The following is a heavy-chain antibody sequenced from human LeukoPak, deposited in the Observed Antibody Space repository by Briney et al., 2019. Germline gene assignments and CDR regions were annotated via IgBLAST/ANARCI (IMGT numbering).Heavy chain of an antibody. D-gene: IGHD4-23*01. V-gene: IGHV4-59*01. CDR3: ARDPYGGNSFDY. CDR1: GGSISTNY. CDR2: IYYSGST. Sequence: SETLSRTCTVSGGSISTNYWSWIRQPPGKGLEWIGYIYYSGSTNYNPSLKSRVTISVDTSKNQFSLKLSSVTAADTALYYCARDPYGGNSFDYWGQGTLVTVSS. J-gene: IGHJ4*02.